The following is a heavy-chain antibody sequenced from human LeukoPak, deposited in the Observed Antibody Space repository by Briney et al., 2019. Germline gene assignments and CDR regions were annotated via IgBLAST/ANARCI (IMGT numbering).Heavy chain of an antibody. CDR2: IYYSGST. V-gene: IGHV4-31*03. D-gene: IGHD3-22*01. J-gene: IGHJ1*01. Sequence: PSQTLSLTCTVSGGSISSGGYFWSWIRQHPGKGLEWIGYIYYSGSTYYNPSLKGRVTISVDTSKNQFSLELSSVTAADTAIYYCASVSYDTSLQHWGQGTLVTVSS. CDR1: GGSISSGGYF. CDR3: ASVSYDTSLQH.